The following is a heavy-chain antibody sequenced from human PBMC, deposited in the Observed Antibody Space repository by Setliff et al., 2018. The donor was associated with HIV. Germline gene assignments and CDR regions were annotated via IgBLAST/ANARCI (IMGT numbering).Heavy chain of an antibody. CDR1: GFTFSSYV. CDR3: AKVFVFGIDAFDI. V-gene: IGHV3-23*01. J-gene: IGHJ3*02. D-gene: IGHD3-10*02. Sequence: PGGSLRLSCAASGFTFSSYVMNWVRQAPGKGLEWVSGITDRGPTHYAESVKGRFTISKDNSKNALYLQMSSLRDEDTAVYYCAKVFVFGIDAFDIWGQGTMVTVSS. CDR2: ITDRGPT.